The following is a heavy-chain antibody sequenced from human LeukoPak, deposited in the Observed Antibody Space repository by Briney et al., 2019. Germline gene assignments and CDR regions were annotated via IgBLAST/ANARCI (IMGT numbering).Heavy chain of an antibody. D-gene: IGHD3-22*01. CDR1: GASISSYY. J-gene: IGHJ4*02. CDR3: ATLQSSGHDYSDY. CDR2: IYYSGST. V-gene: IGHV4-59*08. Sequence: SETLSLTCSVSGASISSYYWSWIRQPPGKGLEWIGFIYYSGSTDYNPSLKSRVTMSVDTSKNQFSLKLSPVTAADTAVYYCATLQSSGHDYSDYWGQGILVTVSS.